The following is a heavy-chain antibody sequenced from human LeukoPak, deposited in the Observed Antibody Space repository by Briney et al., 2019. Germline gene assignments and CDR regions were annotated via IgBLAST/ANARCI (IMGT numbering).Heavy chain of an antibody. J-gene: IGHJ4*02. CDR2: SSAYNGNT. CDR3: ARGIYDFWSGYYTPFDY. Sequence: ASVKVSCKASGYTFTSCGISWVRQAPGQGLEWRGGSSAYNGNTNYAKKLQGRVTMPTDTSTSTAYMELRSLRSDDTAVYYCARGIYDFWSGYYTPFDYWGPGTLVTVSS. V-gene: IGHV1-18*01. CDR1: GYTFTSCG. D-gene: IGHD3-3*01.